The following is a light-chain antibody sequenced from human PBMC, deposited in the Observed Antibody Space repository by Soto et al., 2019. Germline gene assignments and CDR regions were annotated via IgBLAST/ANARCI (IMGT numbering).Light chain of an antibody. Sequence: DLQMTQSPSTLSASVGDRVTITCRASQSISSWLAWYQQKPGKAPKLLIYDASSLESGVPSRFNAIGSSTEFTITISSLRRNNFTTYDSQQYNSYSWTCGQRTKVEIK. CDR2: DAS. J-gene: IGKJ1*01. CDR1: QSISSW. V-gene: IGKV1-5*01. CDR3: QQYNSYSWT.